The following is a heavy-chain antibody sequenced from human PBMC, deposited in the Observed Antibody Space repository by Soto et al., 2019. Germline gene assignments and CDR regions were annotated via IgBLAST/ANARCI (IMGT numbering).Heavy chain of an antibody. V-gene: IGHV3-7*01. CDR1: GFTFSSYG. D-gene: IGHD3-10*01. Sequence: EVQLVESGGGLVQPGGSLRLSCAASGFTFSSYGMSWVRQAPGKGLEWVANIKQDGSEKYYVDSVKGRFTISRDNAKNSLYLQMNSLRAEDTAVYYCARDEREWGSGSYYTTPDYWGQGTLVTVSS. CDR3: ARDEREWGSGSYYTTPDY. J-gene: IGHJ4*02. CDR2: IKQDGSEK.